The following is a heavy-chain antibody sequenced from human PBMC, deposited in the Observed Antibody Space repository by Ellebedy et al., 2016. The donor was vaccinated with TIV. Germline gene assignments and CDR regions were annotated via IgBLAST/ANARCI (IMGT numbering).Heavy chain of an antibody. V-gene: IGHV1-2*02. J-gene: IGHJ4*02. D-gene: IGHD6-6*01. CDR2: IYPNSGDT. Sequence: AASVKVSCKTSGYTFTDYYMHWMRQAPGQGLEWMGWIYPNSGDTKYAQNFQGRVTMTRDTSIATAYMELNRLTSDDTATYYCASVTFSSLSPFDYWGQGTLVTVS. CDR1: GYTFTDYY. CDR3: ASVTFSSLSPFDY.